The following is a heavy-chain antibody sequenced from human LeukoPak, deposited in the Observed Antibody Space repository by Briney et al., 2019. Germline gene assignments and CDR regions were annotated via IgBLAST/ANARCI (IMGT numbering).Heavy chain of an antibody. J-gene: IGHJ4*02. CDR3: ARRAGAYSHPYDY. D-gene: IGHD4/OR15-4a*01. CDR1: GFSFSVYW. CDR2: IKTDGSIT. V-gene: IGHV3-74*01. Sequence: GGSLRLSCAASGFSFSVYWMHWVRQAPGKGPVWVSRIKTDGSITDYADSVKGRFTISRDNAKNTLYLQMNSLRAEDTAVYYCARRAGAYSHPYDYWGQGTLVTVSS.